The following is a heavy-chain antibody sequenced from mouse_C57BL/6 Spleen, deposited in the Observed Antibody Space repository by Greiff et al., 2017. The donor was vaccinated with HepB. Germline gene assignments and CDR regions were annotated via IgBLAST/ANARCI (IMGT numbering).Heavy chain of an antibody. J-gene: IGHJ3*01. Sequence: VQLKESGAELVRPGASVKLSCTASGFNIKDYYMHWVKQRPEQGLEWIGRIDPEDGDTEYAPKFQGKATMTADTSSNTAYLQLSSLTSEDTAVYYCTLHYYGSSWFAYWGQGTLVTVSA. D-gene: IGHD1-1*01. CDR1: GFNIKDYY. CDR2: IDPEDGDT. CDR3: TLHYYGSSWFAY. V-gene: IGHV14-1*01.